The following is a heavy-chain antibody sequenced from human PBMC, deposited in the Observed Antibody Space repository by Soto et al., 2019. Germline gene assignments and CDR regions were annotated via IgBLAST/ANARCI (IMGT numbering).Heavy chain of an antibody. D-gene: IGHD3-3*01. CDR1: GFTFSSFG. V-gene: IGHV3-33*01. CDR2: IWYDGSKK. Sequence: QVQVVESGGGVVQPGRCLRLCCAASGFTFSSFGMPWVRQAPGKGLEWVSLIWYDGSKKSYGDSVKGRFTISRDNSRNTVYLQMNSLRADDTAVYYCARDASYYSLWSGYYPSRNGMDVWGQGTTVTVSS. CDR3: ARDASYYSLWSGYYPSRNGMDV. J-gene: IGHJ6*02.